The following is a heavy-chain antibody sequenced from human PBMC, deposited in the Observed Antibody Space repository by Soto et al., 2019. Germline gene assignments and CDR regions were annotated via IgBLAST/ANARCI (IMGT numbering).Heavy chain of an antibody. Sequence: GGSLRLSCAASGFTVSSNYMSWVRQAPGKGLEWVSVIYSGGSTYYADSVKGRFTISRDNSKNTLYLQMNSLRAEDTAVYYCARAVATINYYYYYMDVWGKGTTVTVSS. V-gene: IGHV3-66*01. CDR1: GFTVSSNY. CDR2: IYSGGST. D-gene: IGHD5-12*01. CDR3: ARAVATINYYYYYMDV. J-gene: IGHJ6*03.